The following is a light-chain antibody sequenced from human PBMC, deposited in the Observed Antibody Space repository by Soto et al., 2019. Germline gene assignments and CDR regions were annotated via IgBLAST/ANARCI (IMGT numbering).Light chain of an antibody. J-gene: IGKJ1*01. CDR1: QSVSSD. CDR2: GAS. CDR3: QQYNNWPRT. V-gene: IGKV3-15*01. Sequence: EIVMTPSPATLSLSPGNRATLSCRASQSVSSDLAWYHQRPGQAPRLLIYGASTRATGIPARFSGSGSGTEFTLTIDSLQSEDFAVYYCQQYNNWPRTFGQGTKVDIK.